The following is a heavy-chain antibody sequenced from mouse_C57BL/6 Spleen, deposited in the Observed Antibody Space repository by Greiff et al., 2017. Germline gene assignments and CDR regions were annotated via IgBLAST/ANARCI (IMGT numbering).Heavy chain of an antibody. CDR2: ISSGSSTI. J-gene: IGHJ2*01. CDR1: GFTFSDYG. D-gene: IGHD2-4*01. Sequence: VQLKESGGGLVKPGGSLKLSCAASGFTFSDYGMHWVRQAPEKGLEWVAYISSGSSTIYYADTVKGRFTISRDNAKNTLFLQMTSLRSEDTAMYYCARPDYDYDRYFDYWGQGTTLTVSS. CDR3: ARPDYDYDRYFDY. V-gene: IGHV5-17*01.